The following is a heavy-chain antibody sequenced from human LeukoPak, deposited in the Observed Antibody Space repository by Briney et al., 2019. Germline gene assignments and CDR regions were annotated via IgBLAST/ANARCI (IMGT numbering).Heavy chain of an antibody. CDR1: GFTFSSYA. J-gene: IGHJ4*02. CDR3: ARDRVGATDYFDY. Sequence: GGSLRLSCAASGFTFSSYAMHWVRQAPGKGLEWVAVISYDGSNKYYADSVKGRFTISRDNSKNTLYLRMNSLRAEDTAVYYCARDRVGATDYFDYWGQGTLVTVSS. CDR2: ISYDGSNK. V-gene: IGHV3-30-3*01. D-gene: IGHD1-26*01.